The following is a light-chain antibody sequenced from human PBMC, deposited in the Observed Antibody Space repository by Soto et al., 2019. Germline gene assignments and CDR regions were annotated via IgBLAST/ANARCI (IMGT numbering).Light chain of an antibody. CDR2: DAS. CDR3: QHRSKWLNT. J-gene: IGKJ2*01. V-gene: IGKV3-11*01. Sequence: EIVLTQSPATLSLSPGERATLSCRASQSVSSYLAWYQQKPGQAPRLHIYDASNRATGIPGKFSGSGSGTDFTLTISRLEPEDFAVYYCQHRSKWLNTFGQGTKLEIK. CDR1: QSVSSY.